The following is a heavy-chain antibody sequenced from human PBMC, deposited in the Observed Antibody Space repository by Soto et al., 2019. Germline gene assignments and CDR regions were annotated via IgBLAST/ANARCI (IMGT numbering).Heavy chain of an antibody. J-gene: IGHJ4*02. CDR3: AKEQRFLESAYFDY. V-gene: IGHV3-30*18. D-gene: IGHD3-3*01. CDR1: GLRFSSYA. CDR2: ISNDGSNK. Sequence: QVQLVESGGGVVQPGRSLRLSCVASGLRFSSYAFHWVRQAPGKGLEWVAIISNDGSNKQYADSVKGRFAISRDNSKKTVYLQMDSLRGDDTAVYYCAKEQRFLESAYFDYWGQGTLVTVSA.